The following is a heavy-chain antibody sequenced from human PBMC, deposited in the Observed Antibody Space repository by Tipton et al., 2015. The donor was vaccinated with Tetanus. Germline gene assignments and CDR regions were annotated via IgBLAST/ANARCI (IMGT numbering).Heavy chain of an antibody. Sequence: VQLVQSGGEVKKPGESLKISCKGSGHIFNNYWIGWVRQKPGKGLEWMGIIYPGDSDTRYSPSFQGQVTISVDKSINTAYLQWSSLKASDTSMFYCARAHCTDGVCNFDFWGQGALVTAAS. J-gene: IGHJ4*02. V-gene: IGHV5-51*01. CDR1: GHIFNNYW. CDR2: IYPGDSDT. CDR3: ARAHCTDGVCNFDF. D-gene: IGHD2-8*01.